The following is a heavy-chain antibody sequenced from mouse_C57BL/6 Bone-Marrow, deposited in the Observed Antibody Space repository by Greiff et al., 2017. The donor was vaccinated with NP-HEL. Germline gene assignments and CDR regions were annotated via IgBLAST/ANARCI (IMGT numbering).Heavy chain of an antibody. CDR1: GYAFTNYL. CDR2: INPGSGGT. Sequence: VKLMESGAELVRPGTSVKVSCKASGYAFTNYLIEWVKQRPGQGLEWIGVINPGSGGTNYNEKFKGKATLTADKSSSTAYMQLSSLTSEDTAVYFCARRLAYWGQGTLVTVSA. J-gene: IGHJ3*01. CDR3: ARRLAY. V-gene: IGHV1-54*01.